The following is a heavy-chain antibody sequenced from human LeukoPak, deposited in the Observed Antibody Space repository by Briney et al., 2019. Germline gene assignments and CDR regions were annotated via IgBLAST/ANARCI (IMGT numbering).Heavy chain of an antibody. CDR3: ARDRHIVVVTAIHDAFDI. CDR2: IIPILGIA. V-gene: IGHV1-69*04. D-gene: IGHD2-21*02. CDR1: GGTFSSYA. Sequence: SVKVSCKASGGTFSSYAISWVRQAPGQGLEWMGRIIPILGIANYAQKFQGRVTITADKSTSTAYMELSSLRSEDTAVYYCARDRHIVVVTAIHDAFDIWGQGTMATVSS. J-gene: IGHJ3*02.